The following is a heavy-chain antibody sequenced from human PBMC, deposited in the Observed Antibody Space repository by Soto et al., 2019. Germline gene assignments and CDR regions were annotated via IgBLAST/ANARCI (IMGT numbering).Heavy chain of an antibody. CDR2: IYYSGSP. D-gene: IGHD4-17*01. CDR3: ARHLMTTVSNADWFDP. CDR1: GDSIRSYY. Sequence: SETLSLTCTVSGDSIRSYYWSWIWQPPGKGLEWIGFIYYSGSPDYNPSLKSRVTMSVDTSQNQFSLRLSSVTAADTAVYYCARHLMTTVSNADWFDPWGQGTLVTVSS. J-gene: IGHJ5*02. V-gene: IGHV4-59*08.